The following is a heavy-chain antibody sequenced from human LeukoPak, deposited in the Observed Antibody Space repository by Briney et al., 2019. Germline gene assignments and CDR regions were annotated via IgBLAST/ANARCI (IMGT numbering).Heavy chain of an antibody. Sequence: ASVKVSCKASGYTFTSYYMHWVRQAPGQGLEWMGIINPSGGSTSYAQKFQGRVTMTRDTSTSTVYMELSSLRSEDTAVYYRARDYSVPMLYGAYVDYWGQGTLVTVSS. CDR3: ARDYSVPMLYGAYVDY. J-gene: IGHJ4*02. CDR2: INPSGGST. D-gene: IGHD2-8*01. V-gene: IGHV1-46*01. CDR1: GYTFTSYY.